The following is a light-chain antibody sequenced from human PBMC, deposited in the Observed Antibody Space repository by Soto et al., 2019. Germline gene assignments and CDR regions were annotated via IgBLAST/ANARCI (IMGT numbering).Light chain of an antibody. CDR3: QQSDSSRT. Sequence: DIQMTQSPSSLSASVGDRVTITCRASQNINSHLNWYQQKPGEAPKLLMDTASRLQSWVPSRFSGSGSETDFTLTISSLQQEDFATYYCQQSDSSRTFGQGTKVEIK. CDR2: TAS. V-gene: IGKV1-39*01. J-gene: IGKJ1*01. CDR1: QNINSH.